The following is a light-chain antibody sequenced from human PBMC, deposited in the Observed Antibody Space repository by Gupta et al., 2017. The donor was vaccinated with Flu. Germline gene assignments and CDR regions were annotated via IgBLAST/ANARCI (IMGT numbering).Light chain of an antibody. CDR3: QQANSFPT. J-gene: IGKJ4*01. CDR1: QDISSW. V-gene: IGKV1-12*01. CDR2: AAS. Sequence: DIQMTQSPSSVSASVGDRVTITCRASQDISSWLAWYQQKPGKAPRLLIYAASTLQSGVPSRFSGSGSGADFTLTISSLQPEDFATYYCQQANSFPTFGGGTKVEI.